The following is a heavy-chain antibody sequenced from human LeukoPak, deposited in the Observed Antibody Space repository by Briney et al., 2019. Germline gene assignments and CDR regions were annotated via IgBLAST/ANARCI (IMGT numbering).Heavy chain of an antibody. D-gene: IGHD5-12*01. V-gene: IGHV1-69*06. J-gene: IGHJ4*02. CDR1: GGTFSSYA. CDR2: IIPIFGTA. Sequence: GASVKVSCKASGGTFSSYAISWVRQAPGQGLEWMGGIIPIFGTANYAQKFQGRVTITADKSTSTAYMELSSLRSEDTAVYYCAREMARGYDAIYYFDYWGQGTLVTVSS. CDR3: AREMARGYDAIYYFDY.